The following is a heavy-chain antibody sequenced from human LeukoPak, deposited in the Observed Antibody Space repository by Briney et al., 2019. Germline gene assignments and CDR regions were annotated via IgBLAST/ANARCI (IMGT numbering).Heavy chain of an antibody. D-gene: IGHD6-19*01. J-gene: IGHJ5*02. V-gene: IGHV4-34*01. CDR1: GGSFSGYY. CDR3: ARSVCSSGWDVGRTWFDP. CDR2: INHSGST. Sequence: PSETLSLTCAVYGGSFSGYYWSWIRQPPGKGLEWIGEINHSGSTNYNPSLKSRVTISVDTSKNQFSLKLSSVTAADTAVYYCARSVCSSGWDVGRTWFDPWGQGTLVTVSS.